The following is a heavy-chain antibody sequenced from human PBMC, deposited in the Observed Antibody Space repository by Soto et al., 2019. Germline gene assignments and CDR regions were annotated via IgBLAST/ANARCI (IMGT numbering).Heavy chain of an antibody. D-gene: IGHD2-2*01. CDR3: ARGRVVVPAAVMFNCLDP. CDR2: IFHGGST. Sequence: PSETLSLTRAFSGAPITWGDYSWHWNMQPPGKGMEWIGYIFHGGSTYYNPSLRSRVTISVDRSRTQFSLKMSSVTAADTAVYYCARGRVVVPAAVMFNCLDPWGQGALVTVSS. CDR1: GAPITWGDYS. J-gene: IGHJ5*02. V-gene: IGHV4-30-2*01.